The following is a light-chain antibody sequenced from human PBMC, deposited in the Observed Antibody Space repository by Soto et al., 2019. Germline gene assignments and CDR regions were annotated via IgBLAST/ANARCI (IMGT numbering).Light chain of an antibody. Sequence: EVVLTQSPGTLSLPPGERATLSCRASQSVSNNYFAWYQQKPGQAPRLLIFGSSDRATGIPDRFSGSGSGTDCTLTISRLEPEDFAVYYCQQYGSSPPYTFGQGTKLEIK. J-gene: IGKJ2*01. CDR2: GSS. CDR1: QSVSNNY. CDR3: QQYGSSPPYT. V-gene: IGKV3-20*01.